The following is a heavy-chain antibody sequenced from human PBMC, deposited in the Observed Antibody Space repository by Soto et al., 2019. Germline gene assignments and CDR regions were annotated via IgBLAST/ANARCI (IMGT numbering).Heavy chain of an antibody. D-gene: IGHD5-18*01. CDR1: SASLGEDY. Sequence: PSENLSLTCAVFSASLGEDYWAWIRQPRYNVMEWIGEVHPSGSTDYNPSLKSRLTLSLDTSKNQFSLKVASVTAADTAVYFFARGKPSGYRFGPRNFFYYGLDVWGPGTTVTVSS. J-gene: IGHJ6*02. CDR2: VHPSGST. V-gene: IGHV4-34*01. CDR3: ARGKPSGYRFGPRNFFYYGLDV.